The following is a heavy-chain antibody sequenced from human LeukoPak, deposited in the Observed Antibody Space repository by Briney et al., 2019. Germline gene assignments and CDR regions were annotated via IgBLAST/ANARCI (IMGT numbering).Heavy chain of an antibody. CDR3: ARDNAAAPEVNYYYGMDV. V-gene: IGHV3-66*01. Sequence: GGSLRLSCAASGFTVSSNYMSWVRQAQGKGLEWVSVIYSGGSTYYADSVKGRFTISRDNSKNTLYLQMNSLRAEDTAVYYCARDNAAAPEVNYYYGMDVWGQGTTVTVSS. CDR2: IYSGGST. J-gene: IGHJ6*02. D-gene: IGHD6-13*01. CDR1: GFTVSSNY.